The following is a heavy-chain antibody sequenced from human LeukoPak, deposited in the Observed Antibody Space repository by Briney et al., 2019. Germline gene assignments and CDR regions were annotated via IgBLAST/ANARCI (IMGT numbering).Heavy chain of an antibody. CDR1: GYTFTSYG. D-gene: IGHD3-10*01. J-gene: IGHJ4*02. Sequence: ASVKVSCKAAGYTFTSYGINWVRQATRQGLEWMGWMNPNSGNTGYAQKFQGRVTMTRNTSISTAYMELSSLRSEDTAVYYCARGLRITMVRGVPLGYWGQGTLVTVSS. CDR2: MNPNSGNT. V-gene: IGHV1-8*02. CDR3: ARGLRITMVRGVPLGY.